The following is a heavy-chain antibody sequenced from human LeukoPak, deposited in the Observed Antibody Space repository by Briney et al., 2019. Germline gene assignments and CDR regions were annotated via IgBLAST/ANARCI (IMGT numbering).Heavy chain of an antibody. CDR1: GYSFTSYW. Sequence: GESLKISCKGSGYSFTSYWIGWVRQMPGKGLEWMGIIYPGDSDTRYSPSFQGQVTISADKSISTAYMELSRLRSDDTAVYYCARDYGDYGSWYAFDIWGQGTMVTVSS. CDR2: IYPGDSDT. CDR3: ARDYGDYGSWYAFDI. D-gene: IGHD4-17*01. V-gene: IGHV5-51*01. J-gene: IGHJ3*02.